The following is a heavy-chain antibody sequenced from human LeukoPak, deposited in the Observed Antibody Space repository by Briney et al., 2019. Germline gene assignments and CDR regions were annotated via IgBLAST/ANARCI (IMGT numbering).Heavy chain of an antibody. V-gene: IGHV1-2*02. CDR2: INPNSGGT. J-gene: IGHJ1*01. D-gene: IGHD3-22*01. CDR1: GYTFTGYY. CDR3: ARGARDDSSGYYLPSPAKH. Sequence: GASVKVSCKASGYTFTGYYMHWVRQAPGQGLEWMGWINPNSGGTNYAQKFQGRVTMTRDTSISTAYMELSRLRSDDTAVYYCARGARDDSSGYYLPSPAKHWGQGTLVTVSS.